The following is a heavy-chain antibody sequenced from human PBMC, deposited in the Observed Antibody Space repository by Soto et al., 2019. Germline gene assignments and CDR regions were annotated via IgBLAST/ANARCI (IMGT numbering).Heavy chain of an antibody. CDR3: TTDLRGYSWGY. CDR1: GFTFSNAW. V-gene: IGHV3-15*07. D-gene: IGHD5-18*01. J-gene: IGHJ4*02. Sequence: EVQLVESGGGLVKPGGSLRLSCAASGFTFSNAWMNWVRQAPGKGLEWVGRIKSKTDGGTTDYAAPVKGRFTISRDDSKNTLYLKMNSLKTEDTAMYYGTTDLRGYSWGYWGQGSLVTVSS. CDR2: IKSKTDGGTT.